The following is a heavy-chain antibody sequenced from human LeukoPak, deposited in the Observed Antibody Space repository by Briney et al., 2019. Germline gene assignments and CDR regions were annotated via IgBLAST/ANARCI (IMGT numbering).Heavy chain of an antibody. D-gene: IGHD6-19*01. CDR1: GFTFSSYA. J-gene: IGHJ4*02. Sequence: PGGSLRLSCAASGFTFSSYAMHWVRQAPGKGLEWVAVISYDGSNKYYADSVKGRFTISRDNSKNTLYLQMNSLRAEDTAVYYCAKSSQWLEPFDYWGQGTLVTVSS. CDR2: ISYDGSNK. V-gene: IGHV3-30*18. CDR3: AKSSQWLEPFDY.